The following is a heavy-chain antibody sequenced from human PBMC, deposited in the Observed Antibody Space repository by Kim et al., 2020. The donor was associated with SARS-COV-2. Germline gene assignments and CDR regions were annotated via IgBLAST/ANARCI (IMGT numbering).Heavy chain of an antibody. J-gene: IGHJ5*02. Sequence: GGSLRLSCAASGFTFSSFGMNWVRQAPGKGLEWVAHISGNSSNNFNADPEKGRCIISSSNENQSHLQQMKMLRAETADNYCCRRGYYNRRLDSWGQ. CDR3: RRGYYNRRLDS. CDR1: GFTFSSFG. D-gene: IGHD2-2*01. CDR2: ISGNSSNN. V-gene: IGHV3-21*05.